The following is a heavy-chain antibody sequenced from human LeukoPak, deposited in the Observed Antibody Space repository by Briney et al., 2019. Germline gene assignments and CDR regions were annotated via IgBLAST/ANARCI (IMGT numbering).Heavy chain of an antibody. CDR2: IYYSGST. J-gene: IGHJ4*02. CDR1: GGSISSSSYY. Sequence: PSETLSLTCTVSGGSISSSSYYWGWIRQPPGKGLEWIGSIYYSGSTYYNPSLKSRVTISVDTSKNQFSLKLSSVTAADTAVYYCARYSRFTKSFNYTQRTGRVADYFDYWGQGTLVTVSS. V-gene: IGHV4-39*01. CDR3: ARYSRFTKSFNYTQRTGRVADYFDY. D-gene: IGHD4-11*01.